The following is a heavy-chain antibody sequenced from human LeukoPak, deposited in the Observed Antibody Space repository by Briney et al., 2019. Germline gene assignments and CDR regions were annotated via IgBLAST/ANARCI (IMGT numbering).Heavy chain of an antibody. CDR1: GFNFGVVA. CDR3: ARERAGDVDY. CDR2: IRHREYGGTA. J-gene: IGHJ4*02. Sequence: GGSLRLSCATSGFNFGVVAMDWIRQAPGKGREWVGFIRHREYGGTAEYAASVNGRFAISRDDSKSIVYLQMNDLRTEDTGVYYCARERAGDVDYWGLGILVTVSS. V-gene: IGHV3-49*03.